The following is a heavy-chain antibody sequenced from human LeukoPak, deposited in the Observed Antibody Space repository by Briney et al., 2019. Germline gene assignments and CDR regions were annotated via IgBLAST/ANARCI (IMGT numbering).Heavy chain of an antibody. CDR2: VNPNSGGT. CDR3: AREFTGNDSSYYHLDV. V-gene: IGHV1-2*06. CDR1: GYTFTGPY. Sequence: GASVKVSCKASGYTFTGPYIHWVRQAPGQGLEWMGRVNPNSGGTDYAKKFQGRVTMTRDTSISTANVELSSLTSDDTAVYYCAREFTGNDSSYYHLDVWGQGTTVTVSS. J-gene: IGHJ6*02. D-gene: IGHD1-1*01.